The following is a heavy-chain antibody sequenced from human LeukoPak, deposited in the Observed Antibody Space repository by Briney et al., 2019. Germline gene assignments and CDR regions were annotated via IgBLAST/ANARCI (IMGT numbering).Heavy chain of an antibody. V-gene: IGHV3-23*01. CDR1: GFTFSSYA. CDR2: ISGSGGST. CDR3: AKDPYYYDSSGYPYGMDV. Sequence: PGGSLRLSCAASGFTFSSYAMSWVRQAPGKGLEWVSAISGSGGSTYYADSVKGRFTISRDNSKNTLYPQMNSLRAEDTAVYYCAKDPYYYDSSGYPYGMDVWGQGTTVTVSS. D-gene: IGHD3-22*01. J-gene: IGHJ6*02.